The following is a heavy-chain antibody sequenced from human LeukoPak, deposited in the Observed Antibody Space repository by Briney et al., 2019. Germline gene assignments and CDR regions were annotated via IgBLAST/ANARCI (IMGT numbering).Heavy chain of an antibody. CDR3: ARPYGGNSKSVFDY. J-gene: IGHJ4*02. CDR2: IRYDGSNK. CDR1: GFIFSNYG. Sequence: GGSLRLSCAASGFIFSNYGMHWVRQAPGKGLEWVAFIRYDGSNKYYADSVKGRFTISRDNAKNSLYLQMNSLRAEDTAVYYCARPYGGNSKSVFDYWGQGTLVTVSS. D-gene: IGHD4-23*01. V-gene: IGHV3-30*02.